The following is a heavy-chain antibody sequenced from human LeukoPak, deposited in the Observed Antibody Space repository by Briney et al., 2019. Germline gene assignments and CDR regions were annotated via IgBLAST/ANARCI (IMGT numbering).Heavy chain of an antibody. CDR1: GFTFSGSA. CDR3: AKDGRSYSSGWPPFDY. D-gene: IGHD6-19*01. Sequence: GGSLRLSCAASGFTFSGSAMHWVRQASGKGLEWVGRIRSKANSYATAYAASVKGRLTISRDDSKNTAYLQMNSLRAEDTAVYHCAKDGRSYSSGWPPFDYWGQGALVTVSS. J-gene: IGHJ4*02. V-gene: IGHV3-73*01. CDR2: IRSKANSYAT.